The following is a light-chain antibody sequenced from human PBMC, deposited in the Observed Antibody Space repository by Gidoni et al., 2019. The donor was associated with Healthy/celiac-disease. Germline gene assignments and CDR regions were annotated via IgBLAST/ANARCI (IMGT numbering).Light chain of an antibody. CDR2: DVS. J-gene: IGLJ2*01. V-gene: IGLV2-14*01. CDR1: SSDVGGYNY. Sequence: QSALTQPASVSGSPGQSITISCTGTSSDVGGYNYVSGYQQHPGKAPKLMIYDVSNRPSGVSNRFSGSKSGNTASLTISGLQAEDEADYYCSSYTSSSIVVFGGGTKLTVL. CDR3: SSYTSSSIVV.